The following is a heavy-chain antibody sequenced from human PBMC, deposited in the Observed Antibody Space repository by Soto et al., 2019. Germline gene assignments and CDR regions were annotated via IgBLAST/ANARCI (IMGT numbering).Heavy chain of an antibody. J-gene: IGHJ5*02. CDR3: AREAGPDRWFDP. D-gene: IGHD6-19*01. CDR1: GASISSYF. CDR2: ISTSGTT. V-gene: IGHV4-4*07. Sequence: LSLTCTVSGASISSYFWTWIRQPAGKGLDWIGRISTSGTTNYNPSLKSRVTMSVDTSKNHFSLNLSSVTAADTAVYYCAREAGPDRWFDPWGQGALVTVSS.